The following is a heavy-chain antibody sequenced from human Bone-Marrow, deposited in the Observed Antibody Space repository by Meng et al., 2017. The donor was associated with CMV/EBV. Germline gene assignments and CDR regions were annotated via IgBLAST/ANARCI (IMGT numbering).Heavy chain of an antibody. V-gene: IGHV1-2*02. CDR3: ATSSAAVNWFDP. D-gene: IGHD6-6*01. CDR1: GYTFTSYA. CDR2: INPNSGGT. Sequence: ASVKVSCKASGYTFTSYAMHWVRQAPGQGLEWMGWINPNSGGTNYAQKFQGRVTMTRDTSISTAYMELSRLRSDDTAVYYCATSSAAVNWFDPRGQGTLGTVS. J-gene: IGHJ5*02.